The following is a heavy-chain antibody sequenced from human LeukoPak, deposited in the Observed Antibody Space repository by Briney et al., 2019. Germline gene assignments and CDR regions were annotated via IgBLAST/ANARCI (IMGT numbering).Heavy chain of an antibody. J-gene: IGHJ1*01. Sequence: PGGSLRLSCAASGFTFSDYYMSWIRQAPGKGPEWISYISSSSVTIYYADSVKGRFTISRDNAKNSLYLQMNSLRAEDTAVYYCARERPSDYTVEYLQHWGQGTLVTVSS. V-gene: IGHV3-11*04. D-gene: IGHD4-11*01. CDR2: ISSSSVTI. CDR3: ARERPSDYTVEYLQH. CDR1: GFTFSDYY.